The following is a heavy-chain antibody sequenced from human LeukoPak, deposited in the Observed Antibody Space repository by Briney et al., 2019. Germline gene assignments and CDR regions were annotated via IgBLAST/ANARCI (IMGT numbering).Heavy chain of an antibody. CDR1: GFTFSSYS. D-gene: IGHD3-9*01. J-gene: IGHJ6*03. CDR2: ISSSSSYI. V-gene: IGHV3-21*01. Sequence: GGSLRLSCAASGFTFSSYSMNWVRQAPGKGLEWVSSISSSSSYIYYADSVKGRFTISRDNAKNSLYLQMNSLRAEDTAVYYCARALTYYDILTGYNDPKRYYYYYMDVWGKGTTVTVSS. CDR3: ARALTYYDILTGYNDPKRYYYYYMDV.